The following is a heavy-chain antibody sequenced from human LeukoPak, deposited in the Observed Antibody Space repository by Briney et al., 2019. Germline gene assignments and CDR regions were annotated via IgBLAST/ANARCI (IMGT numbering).Heavy chain of an antibody. J-gene: IGHJ4*02. CDR2: IIPIFGTA. D-gene: IGHD6-13*01. V-gene: IGHV1-69*06. CDR3: ARGLGLGNYVDY. CDR1: GGTFSSYA. Sequence: SVKVSCKASGGTFSSYAISWVRQAPGQGLEWMGGIIPIFGTANYAQKFQGRVTITADKSTSTAYMELSSLRSEDTAVYYCARGLGLGNYVDYWGQGTLLTVSS.